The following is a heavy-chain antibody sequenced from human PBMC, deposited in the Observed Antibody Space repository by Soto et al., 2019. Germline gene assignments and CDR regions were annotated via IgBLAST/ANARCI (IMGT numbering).Heavy chain of an antibody. Sequence: QEQLVQSGAEVKKPGSSVKVSCKASGGIFSSYAISWVRQAPGQGLEWMGGIIHILGTANYAQKFQGRVTITADEATNTAYMDLISLKSEDTAIYYCASSGSGYVLFNEFWGQGTLVTVSS. CDR2: IIHILGTA. CDR3: ASSGSGYVLFNEF. V-gene: IGHV1-69*01. CDR1: GGIFSSYA. J-gene: IGHJ4*02. D-gene: IGHD3-22*01.